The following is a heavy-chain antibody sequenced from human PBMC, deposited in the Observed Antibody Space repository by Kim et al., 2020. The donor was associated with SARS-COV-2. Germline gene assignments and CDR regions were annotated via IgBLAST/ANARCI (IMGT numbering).Heavy chain of an antibody. Sequence: GGSLRLSCEASGFTFGYFAMHWVRQAPGRGLEWVSGISWNSGTIGYADSVKGRFSISRDNAKNSLYLQMNSLRAEDTALYYCAKDINPIAVAGSMLDYWGQGTLVTVSS. CDR3: AKDINPIAVAGSMLDY. J-gene: IGHJ4*02. CDR2: ISWNSGTI. D-gene: IGHD6-19*01. CDR1: GFTFGYFA. V-gene: IGHV3-9*01.